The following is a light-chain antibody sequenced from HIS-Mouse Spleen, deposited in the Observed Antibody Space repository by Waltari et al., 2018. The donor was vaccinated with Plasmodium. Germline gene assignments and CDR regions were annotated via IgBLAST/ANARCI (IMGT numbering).Light chain of an antibody. CDR3: YSTDSSGNHRV. Sequence: SYELTQPPPVSVSPGQTARITRPGDALPNKYAYWYQQKSGPAPVLVVYEDSKRPSGIAERFSGSSSGTMATLTISGAQVEDEADDYCYSTDSSGNHRVFGGGTKLTVL. J-gene: IGLJ3*02. V-gene: IGLV3-10*01. CDR2: EDS. CDR1: ALPNKY.